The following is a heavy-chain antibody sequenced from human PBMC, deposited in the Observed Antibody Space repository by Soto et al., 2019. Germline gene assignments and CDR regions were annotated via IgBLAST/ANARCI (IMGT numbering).Heavy chain of an antibody. V-gene: IGHV3-30*18. J-gene: IGHJ4*02. CDR3: AKDYLRYCSSTSCYPGDY. CDR2: ISYDGSNK. CDR1: GFTFSSYG. Sequence: QVQLVESGGGVVQPGRSLRLSCAASGFTFSSYGMHWVRQAPGKGLEWVAVISYDGSNKYYADSVKGRFTISRDNSKNTLYLQMNSLRAEDTAVYYCAKDYLRYCSSTSCYPGDYWGQGTLVTVSS. D-gene: IGHD2-2*01.